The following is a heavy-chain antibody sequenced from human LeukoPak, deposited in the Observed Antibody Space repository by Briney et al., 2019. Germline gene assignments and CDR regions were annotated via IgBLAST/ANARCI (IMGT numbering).Heavy chain of an antibody. D-gene: IGHD1-14*01. Sequence: ASVKVSCKTSGYSFSAYYIHWVRQAPGHGLQWMGWMHPNSGGTNSVQRFQGRVTMTRDTSINTAYLELSGLTSDDTAIYYCTRDHGIKMSFGPGNYFDYWCQGTLVTVSS. CDR1: GYSFSAYY. V-gene: IGHV1-2*02. CDR3: TRDHGIKMSFGPGNYFDY. CDR2: MHPNSGGT. J-gene: IGHJ4*02.